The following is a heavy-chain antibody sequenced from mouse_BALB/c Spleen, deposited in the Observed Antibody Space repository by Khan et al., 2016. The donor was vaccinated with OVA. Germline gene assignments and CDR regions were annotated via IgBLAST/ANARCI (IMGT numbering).Heavy chain of an antibody. V-gene: IGHV5-6-3*01. Sequence: EVKLVESGGGIVQPGGSLKRSCAASSFTISSYGMSSVRQTPDKRLELVATIDTNGGSTDYPDSVKRRSTITGDNATNALYLQMRSLTSEDTAMYYCARGAIGGKGTTLTVSS. D-gene: IGHD2-12*01. CDR3: ARGAI. J-gene: IGHJ2*01. CDR2: IDTNGGST. CDR1: SFTISSYG.